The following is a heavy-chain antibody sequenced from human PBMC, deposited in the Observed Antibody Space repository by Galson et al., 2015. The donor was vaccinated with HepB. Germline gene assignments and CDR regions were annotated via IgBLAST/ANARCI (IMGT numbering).Heavy chain of an antibody. CDR2: IGTAGVT. CDR1: GFTFSSYD. Sequence: SLRLSCAASGFTFSSYDMHWVRQATGKGLEWVSAIGTAGVTYYPGSVKGRFTISRENAKNSLYLQMNSLRAGDTAVYYCARDRLDGSYDYWGQGTLVTVSS. CDR3: ARDRLDGSYDY. V-gene: IGHV3-13*01. D-gene: IGHD1-1*01. J-gene: IGHJ4*02.